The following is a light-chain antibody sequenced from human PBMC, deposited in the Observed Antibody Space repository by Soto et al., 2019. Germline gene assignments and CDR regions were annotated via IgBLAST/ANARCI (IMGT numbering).Light chain of an antibody. V-gene: IGKV1-5*03. CDR1: QTISSW. CDR3: QHYNSYSEA. Sequence: DIQMTQSPSTLSGSVGDRVTITCRASQTISSWLAWYQQKPGKAPTLLIYKASTLKSGVPSRFSGSGSGTEFTLTISSLQPDDFATYYCQHYNSYSEAFGQGPKVEL. CDR2: KAS. J-gene: IGKJ1*01.